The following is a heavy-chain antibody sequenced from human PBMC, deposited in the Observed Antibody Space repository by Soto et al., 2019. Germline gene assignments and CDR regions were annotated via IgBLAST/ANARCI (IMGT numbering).Heavy chain of an antibody. V-gene: IGHV2-5*02. Sequence: QITLKESGPTLVKPTQTLTLTCTFSGFSLSTRGVGVGWIRQPPGKALEWLALIYWDGYKHYSPSLESRLTLPETTPKNQVVLTMTNMDPVDTATYSCAHKGGGDRILDYWGQGTLVTVSS. CDR1: GFSLSTRGVG. J-gene: IGHJ4*02. CDR2: IYWDGYK. CDR3: AHKGGGDRILDY. D-gene: IGHD3-16*01.